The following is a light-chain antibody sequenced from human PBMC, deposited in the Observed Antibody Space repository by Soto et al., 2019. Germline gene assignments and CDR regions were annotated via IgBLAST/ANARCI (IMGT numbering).Light chain of an antibody. CDR2: DSS. J-gene: IGKJ4*01. CDR3: QQYNSYPLT. Sequence: DIQMTQSPSTLSASVGDRVTITCRASQSISSWLEWYQQKPGKAPKLLIYDSSCLESGVPSRFSGSGSGTESTLTISSLQPDDFATYYCQQYNSYPLTFGGGTKVELK. V-gene: IGKV1-5*01. CDR1: QSISSW.